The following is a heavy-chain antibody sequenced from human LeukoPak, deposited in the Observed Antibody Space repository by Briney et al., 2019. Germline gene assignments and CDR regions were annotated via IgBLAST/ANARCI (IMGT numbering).Heavy chain of an antibody. CDR3: ARLGLLLWFGELLWELDDYYIDD. CDR2: ISAYNGNT. Sequence: ASVTLSCKASGYTFTSYGISWVRQAPGQGLEWMGWISAYNGNTNYAQKLQGRVTMTTDTSTSTAYMELRSLRSDDTAVYYCARLGLLLWFGELLWELDDYYIDDCGKGTTVTVSS. V-gene: IGHV1-18*01. CDR1: GYTFTSYG. J-gene: IGHJ6*03. D-gene: IGHD3-10*01.